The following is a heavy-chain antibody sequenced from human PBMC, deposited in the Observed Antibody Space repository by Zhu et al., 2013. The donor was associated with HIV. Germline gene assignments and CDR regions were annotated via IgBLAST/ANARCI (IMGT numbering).Heavy chain of an antibody. CDR1: GGTFSNYA. D-gene: IGHD3-22*01. Sequence: QVQLVQSGAEVKKPGSSVKVSCKASGGTFSNYAINWVRQAPGQGLEWMGGTIPIFGTAKHAEKFQDRVTIIADKSTSTAYMELSSLRSEDTAVYYCARGQYYFDSSGYYNDYWGQGTLVTVSS. J-gene: IGHJ4*02. CDR2: TIPIFGTA. CDR3: ARGQYYFDSSGYYNDY. V-gene: IGHV1-69*06.